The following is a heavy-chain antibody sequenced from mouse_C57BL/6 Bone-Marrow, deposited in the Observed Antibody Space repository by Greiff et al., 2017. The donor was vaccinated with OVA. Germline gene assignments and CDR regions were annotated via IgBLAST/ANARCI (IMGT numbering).Heavy chain of an antibody. D-gene: IGHD1-1*01. V-gene: IGHV5-6*02. CDR1: GFTFSSYG. J-gene: IGHJ2*01. Sequence: EVMLVESGGDLVKPGGSLKLSCAASGFTFSSYGMSWVRQTPDKRLEWVATISSGGSYTYYPDSVKGRFTISRDNAKNTLYLQMSSLKSEDTAMYYCARRLYYYGSSPYYFDYWGQGTTLTVSA. CDR3: ARRLYYYGSSPYYFDY. CDR2: ISSGGSYT.